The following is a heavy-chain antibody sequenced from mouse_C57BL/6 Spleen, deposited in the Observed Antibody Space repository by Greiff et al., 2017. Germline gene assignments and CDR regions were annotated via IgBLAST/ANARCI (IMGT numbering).Heavy chain of an antibody. V-gene: IGHV1-69*01. Sequence: QVQLKQPGAELVMPGASVKLSCKASGYTFTSYWMHWVKQRPGQGLEWIGEIDPSDSYTNYNQKFKGKSTLTVDKSSSTAYMQLSSLTSEDSAVYYCARRIYYYEGFDYWGQGTTLTVS. J-gene: IGHJ2*01. D-gene: IGHD1-1*01. CDR3: ARRIYYYEGFDY. CDR1: GYTFTSYW. CDR2: IDPSDSYT.